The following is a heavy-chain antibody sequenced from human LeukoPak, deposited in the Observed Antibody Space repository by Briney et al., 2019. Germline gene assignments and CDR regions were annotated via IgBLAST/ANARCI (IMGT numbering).Heavy chain of an antibody. D-gene: IGHD3-9*01. CDR2: ISYDGSNK. Sequence: GRSLRLSCAASGFTFSSYAMHWVRQAPGKGLEWVAVISYDGSNKYYADSVKGRFTISRDNSKNTLYLQMNSLRAEDTAVYYCARGTYYDILTGYSPDYFDYWGQGTLVTVSS. CDR1: GFTFSSYA. V-gene: IGHV3-30-3*01. CDR3: ARGTYYDILTGYSPDYFDY. J-gene: IGHJ4*02.